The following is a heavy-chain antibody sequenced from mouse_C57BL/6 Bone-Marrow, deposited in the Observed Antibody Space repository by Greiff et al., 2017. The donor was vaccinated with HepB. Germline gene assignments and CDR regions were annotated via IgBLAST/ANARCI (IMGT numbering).Heavy chain of an antibody. CDR3: ARAELLLRATEAMDY. Sequence: LQQSGAELVRPGASVKMSCKASGYTFTSYNMHWVKQTPRQGLEWIGAIYPGNGDTSYNQKFKGKATLTVDKSSSTAYMQLSSLTSEDSAVYFWARAELLLRATEAMDYWGQGTSVTVSS. D-gene: IGHD1-1*01. CDR1: GYTFTSYN. J-gene: IGHJ4*01. V-gene: IGHV1-12*01. CDR2: IYPGNGDT.